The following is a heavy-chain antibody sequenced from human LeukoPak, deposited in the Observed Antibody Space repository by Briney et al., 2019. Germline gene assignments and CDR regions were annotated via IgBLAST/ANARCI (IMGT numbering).Heavy chain of an antibody. CDR2: INSDGSST. Sequence: GGSLRLSCAASGFTFSSYWMHWVRQAPGKGLVWVSRINSDGSSTNCADSVKGRFTISRDNANNTLYLQMNSLRAEDTAMYYWARAIAATGTSYWGQGTLVTVSS. D-gene: IGHD6-13*01. J-gene: IGHJ4*02. V-gene: IGHV3-74*01. CDR1: GFTFSSYW. CDR3: ARAIAATGTSY.